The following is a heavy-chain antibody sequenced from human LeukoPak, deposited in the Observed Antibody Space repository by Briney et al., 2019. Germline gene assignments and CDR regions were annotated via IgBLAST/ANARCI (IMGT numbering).Heavy chain of an antibody. V-gene: IGHV1-18*01. J-gene: IGHJ4*02. D-gene: IGHD6-13*01. Sequence: EASVKVSCKASGYTFTSYGISWVRQAPGQGLEWMGWISAYNGNTNYAQKLQGRVTMTTDTSTSTAYMELSSLRSEDTAVYYCARDPPIAAAGTFPRHGIDYWGQGTLVTVSS. CDR1: GYTFTSYG. CDR3: ARDPPIAAAGTFPRHGIDY. CDR2: ISAYNGNT.